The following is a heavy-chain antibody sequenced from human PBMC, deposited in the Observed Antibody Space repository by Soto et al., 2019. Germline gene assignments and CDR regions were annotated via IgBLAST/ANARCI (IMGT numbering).Heavy chain of an antibody. CDR2: ISGSGATV. CDR1: GFTFRDYH. D-gene: IGHD2-2*01. Sequence: ESGGGLVKPGGSLRLSCAASGFTFRDYHMTWIRQAPGKGLEWISYISGSGATVYYADSVKGRFTISRDNARKSLYLQMNSLRAEDTAVYYCARDLRPPGIVVVPAAPFDYWGQGTLVTVSS. CDR3: ARDLRPPGIVVVPAAPFDY. J-gene: IGHJ4*02. V-gene: IGHV3-11*01.